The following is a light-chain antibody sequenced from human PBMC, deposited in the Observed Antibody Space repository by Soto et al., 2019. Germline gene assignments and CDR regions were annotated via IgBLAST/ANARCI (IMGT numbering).Light chain of an antibody. J-gene: IGKJ3*01. V-gene: IGKV3-20*01. Sequence: EIVLTQSPGTLSLSPGERATLSCRASQSVSSSYLAWYQQKPGQAPRLLIYGASSRATGIPDRFSGSGSGTDFTLTINRLEPEDFAVYYCQRYGSSPGLFTFGPGTKVEIK. CDR2: GAS. CDR1: QSVSSSY. CDR3: QRYGSSPGLFT.